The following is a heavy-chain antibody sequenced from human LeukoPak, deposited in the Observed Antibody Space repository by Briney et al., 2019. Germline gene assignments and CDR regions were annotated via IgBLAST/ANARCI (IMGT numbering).Heavy chain of an antibody. CDR2: ISSSSHT. CDR3: ARNPAAGTLDY. Sequence: PGGSLRLSCAASGFTFNGFYMSWIRQAPGKGLEWVSFISSSSHTNYADSVKGRFTISRDNAKNSLFLQMHSLRVEDTAVYYCARNPAAGTLDYWGQGTLVTVSS. J-gene: IGHJ4*02. V-gene: IGHV3-11*06. CDR1: GFTFNGFY. D-gene: IGHD6-13*01.